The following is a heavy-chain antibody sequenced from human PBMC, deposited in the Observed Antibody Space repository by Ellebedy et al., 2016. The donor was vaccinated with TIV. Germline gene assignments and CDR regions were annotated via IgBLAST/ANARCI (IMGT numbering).Heavy chain of an antibody. CDR2: NNPNSGGT. CDR1: GYTFTGYY. Sequence: AASVKVSCKASGYTFTGYYMHWVRQAPGQGLEWMGWNNPNSGGTNYAQKFQGRVTMTRDTSISTAYMELSRLRSDDTAVYYCARGAAVVVPAAISDYWGQGTLVTVSS. CDR3: ARGAAVVVPAAISDY. J-gene: IGHJ4*02. D-gene: IGHD2-2*02. V-gene: IGHV1-2*02.